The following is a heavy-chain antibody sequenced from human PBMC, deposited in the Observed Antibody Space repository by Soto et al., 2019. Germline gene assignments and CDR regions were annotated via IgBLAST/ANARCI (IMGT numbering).Heavy chain of an antibody. CDR3: AKSQLLVRDAYDF. Sequence: GASVKVSCKASGYTFTGYYMHWVRQAPGQGLEWMGWINPNSGGTNYAQKFQGWVTMTRDTSISTAYMELSRLRSDDTAVYYCAKSQLLVRDAYDFSSQGTINTVSS. CDR1: GYTFTGYY. D-gene: IGHD2-2*01. J-gene: IGHJ3*01. V-gene: IGHV1-2*04. CDR2: INPNSGGT.